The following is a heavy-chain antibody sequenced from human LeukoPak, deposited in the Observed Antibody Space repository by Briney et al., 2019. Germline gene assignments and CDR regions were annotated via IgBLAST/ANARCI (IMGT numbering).Heavy chain of an antibody. Sequence: GGSLRLSCAASGFTSGNYWMSWFRQAPGKGLEWVANINQDGSEKYYVDSVKGRFTISRDNAKSSLYLQMNSLRAEDTAVYYCARGPPPRYYYYMDVWGKGTTVTVSS. V-gene: IGHV3-7*01. CDR3: ARGPPPRYYYYMDV. J-gene: IGHJ6*03. CDR1: GFTSGNYW. CDR2: INQDGSEK.